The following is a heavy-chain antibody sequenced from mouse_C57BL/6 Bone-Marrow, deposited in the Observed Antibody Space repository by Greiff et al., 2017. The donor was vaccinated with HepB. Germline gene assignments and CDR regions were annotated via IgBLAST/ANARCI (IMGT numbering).Heavy chain of an antibody. CDR3: ARGGGYYYGYFDY. J-gene: IGHJ2*01. CDR1: GYTFTSYW. Sequence: QVQLKQPGAELVRPGSSVKLSCKASGYTFTSYWMHWVKQRPIQGLEWIGNIDPSDSETHYNQKFTDKATLTVDKSSSTAYMQLSSLTSEDSAVYYSARGGGYYYGYFDYWGQGTTLTVTS. V-gene: IGHV1-52*01. D-gene: IGHD1-1*01. CDR2: IDPSDSET.